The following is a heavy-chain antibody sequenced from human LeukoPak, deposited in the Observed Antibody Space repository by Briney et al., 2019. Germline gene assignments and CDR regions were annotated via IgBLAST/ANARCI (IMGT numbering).Heavy chain of an antibody. Sequence: TGGSLRLSCVASGFTFSNYAMSWVRQAPGKGLELVSGIYGSDDKTVYGDAVKDRFTISRDNSKNTLYLQMNSLRADDTAVYYCAKTQGYYDAWGRGALVTVSS. CDR1: GFTFSNYA. D-gene: IGHD2-15*01. CDR2: IYGSDDKT. CDR3: AKTQGYYDA. V-gene: IGHV3-23*01. J-gene: IGHJ5*02.